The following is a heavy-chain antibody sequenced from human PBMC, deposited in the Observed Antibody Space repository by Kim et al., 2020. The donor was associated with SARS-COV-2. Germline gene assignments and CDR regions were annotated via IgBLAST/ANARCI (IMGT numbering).Heavy chain of an antibody. D-gene: IGHD5-12*01. Sequence: SETLSLTCAVYGGSFSGYYWSWIRQPPGKGLEWIGEINHSGSTNYNPSLKSRVTISVDTSKNQFSLKLSSVTAADTAVYYCARTGVRGYSGYDPYDYWGQGTLVTVSS. J-gene: IGHJ4*02. CDR3: ARTGVRGYSGYDPYDY. V-gene: IGHV4-34*01. CDR2: INHSGST. CDR1: GGSFSGYY.